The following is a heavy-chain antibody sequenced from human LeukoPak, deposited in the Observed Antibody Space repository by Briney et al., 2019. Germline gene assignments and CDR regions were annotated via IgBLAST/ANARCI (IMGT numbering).Heavy chain of an antibody. D-gene: IGHD5-12*01. CDR3: AKAPVSDSGYGWDY. J-gene: IGHJ4*02. CDR1: GFTFSSYA. V-gene: IGHV3-23*01. Sequence: GGSLRLSCAASGFTFSSYAMSWVRQAPGKGLEWVSGISGSGGSTYYADSVKGRFIISRDNSKNTLYLQMSSLRAEDTAVYYCAKAPVSDSGYGWDYWGQGTLVTVSS. CDR2: ISGSGGST.